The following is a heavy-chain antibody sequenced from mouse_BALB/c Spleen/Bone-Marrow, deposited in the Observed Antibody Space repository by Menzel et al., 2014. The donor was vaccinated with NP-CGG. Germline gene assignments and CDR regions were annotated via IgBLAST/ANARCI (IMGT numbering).Heavy chain of an antibody. CDR3: ARAYRYDGGYYYAMDY. CDR2: ISSGGSYT. J-gene: IGHJ4*01. V-gene: IGHV5-9-4*01. Sequence: EVKLMESGGGSVKPGGSLKLSCAASGFTFSSYAMSWVRQSPEKRLEWVAEISSGGSYTYYPDTVTGRFTISRGNAKNTLYLEMSSLRSEDTAMYYCARAYRYDGGYYYAMDYWGQGTSVTVSS. CDR1: GFTFSSYA. D-gene: IGHD2-14*01.